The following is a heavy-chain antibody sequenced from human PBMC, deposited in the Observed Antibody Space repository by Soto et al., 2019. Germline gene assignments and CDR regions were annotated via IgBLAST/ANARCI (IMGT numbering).Heavy chain of an antibody. CDR2: IYSSGNA. Sequence: QVQLQESGPGLVKPSETLSLICTVSDGSISGYFWSWVRQSAGKGLEWIGRIYSSGNANYNPSLKSRVTMSVDTSQNYSALKLASVTAADTAMYYCVRGDVFDIWSRGAMVTVSS. D-gene: IGHD3-16*01. CDR1: DGSISGYF. V-gene: IGHV4-4*07. J-gene: IGHJ3*02. CDR3: VRGDVFDI.